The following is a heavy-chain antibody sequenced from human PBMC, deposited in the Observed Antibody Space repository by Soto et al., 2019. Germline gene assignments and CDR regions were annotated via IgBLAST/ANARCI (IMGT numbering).Heavy chain of an antibody. Sequence: QVQLVESGGGVVQPGRSLRLSCAASGFTFSSYGMHWVRQAPGKGLEWVAVIWYDGSNKYYADSVKGRFTISRDNSKNPLYLQMNSLRAEDTAVYYCARDSTVTNDAFDIWGQGTMVTVSS. CDR1: GFTFSSYG. V-gene: IGHV3-33*01. CDR3: ARDSTVTNDAFDI. J-gene: IGHJ3*02. CDR2: IWYDGSNK. D-gene: IGHD4-17*01.